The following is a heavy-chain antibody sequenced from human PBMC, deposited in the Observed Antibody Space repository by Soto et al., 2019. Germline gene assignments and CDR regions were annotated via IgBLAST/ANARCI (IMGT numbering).Heavy chain of an antibody. CDR3: ARVVILVRTASTHYYYHMDV. J-gene: IGHJ6*02. D-gene: IGHD2-2*01. CDR1: GGTFSNYA. CDR2: IIPIVGTG. V-gene: IGHV1-69*01. Sequence: QVQLVQSGAEVRKPGSSVTVSCNASGGTFSNYAISWVRQAPGQGLEWMGGIIPIVGTGSYAQKFQGRVTITADEPTTTAYIELSSLRFEDTAVYYCARVVILVRTASTHYYYHMDVWGPGTTVTVSS.